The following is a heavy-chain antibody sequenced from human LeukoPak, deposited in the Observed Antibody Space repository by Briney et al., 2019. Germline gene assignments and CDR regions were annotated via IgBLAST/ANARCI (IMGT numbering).Heavy chain of an antibody. Sequence: SETLSLTCAVYGGSFSGYYWSWIRQPPGKGLEGIGEINHSGSTNYNPSLKSRVAISVDTSKNPFSLKLTSVTAADTALYYCAKETGTGAGYIDYWGQGTLVTASS. D-gene: IGHD5-12*01. V-gene: IGHV4-34*01. CDR2: INHSGST. CDR3: AKETGTGAGYIDY. CDR1: GGSFSGYY. J-gene: IGHJ4*02.